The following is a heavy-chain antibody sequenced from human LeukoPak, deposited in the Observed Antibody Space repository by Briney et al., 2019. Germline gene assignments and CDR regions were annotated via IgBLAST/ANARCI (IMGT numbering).Heavy chain of an antibody. D-gene: IGHD3-22*01. Sequence: GGSLRLSCAASGFPFSSYWMHWLRQVPGKGLVWVSRINDDGSATFYADSVKGRFTISRDNAKNSLYLQMNSLRAQDTAVYYLSRDRVNVDSSGYRYLDAFVIWGQGAMVTVAS. J-gene: IGHJ3*02. CDR1: GFPFSSYW. CDR3: SRDRVNVDSSGYRYLDAFVI. CDR2: INDDGSAT. V-gene: IGHV3-74*01.